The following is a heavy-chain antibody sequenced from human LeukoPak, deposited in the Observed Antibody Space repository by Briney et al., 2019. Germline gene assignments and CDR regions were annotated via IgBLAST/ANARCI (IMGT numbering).Heavy chain of an antibody. CDR3: ARGGSRKWFDP. Sequence: KRGGSLRLSCAASGFNVSDYYMSWIRQAPGKGLEWVSYISSSSSYTNYADSVKGRFTISRDNAKNPLYLQMNSLRAEDTAVYYCARGGSRKWFDPWGQGTLVTVSS. CDR1: GFNVSDYY. D-gene: IGHD1-14*01. CDR2: ISSSSSYT. J-gene: IGHJ5*02. V-gene: IGHV3-11*06.